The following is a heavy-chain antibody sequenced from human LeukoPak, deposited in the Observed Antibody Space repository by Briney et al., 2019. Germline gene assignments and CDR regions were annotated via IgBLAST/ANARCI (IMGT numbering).Heavy chain of an antibody. V-gene: IGHV3-15*01. CDR1: GFTFSSYV. CDR3: TTDISDGDY. Sequence: GGSLRLSCAASGFTFSSYVMHWVRQAPGKGLEWVGRIKSKTDGATTDYAAPVKGRFTISRDDSKNTLFLQMNSLKTEDTAVYYCTTDISDGDYWGQGTLVTVSS. D-gene: IGHD3-16*02. J-gene: IGHJ4*02. CDR2: IKSKTDGATT.